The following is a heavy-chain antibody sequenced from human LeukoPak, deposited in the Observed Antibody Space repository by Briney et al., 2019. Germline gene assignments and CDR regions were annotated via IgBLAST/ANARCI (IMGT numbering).Heavy chain of an antibody. CDR1: GFTFSSYW. CDR3: AREKGDSSGFDY. CDR2: IKQDGSEK. V-gene: IGHV3-7*03. J-gene: IGHJ4*02. D-gene: IGHD3-22*01. Sequence: PGGSLRLSCAASGFTFSSYWKSWVRQAPGKGLEWVANIKQDGSEKYYVDSVKGRFTISRDNAKNSLYLQMNSLRAEDTAVYYCAREKGDSSGFDYWGQGTLVTVSS.